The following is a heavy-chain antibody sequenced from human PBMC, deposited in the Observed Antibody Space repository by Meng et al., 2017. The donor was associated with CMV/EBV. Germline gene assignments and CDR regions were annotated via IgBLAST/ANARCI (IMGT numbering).Heavy chain of an antibody. CDR3: ARGGDGYCSGGSCYSSYYYGMDV. Sequence: ASVKVSCKASGNTFTGYYMHWVRQAPGQGLEWMGWINPNSGGTNYAQKFQGRVTMTRDTSISTAYMELSRLRSDDTAVYYCARGGDGYCSGGSCYSSYYYGMDVWGQGTTVTVSS. V-gene: IGHV1-2*02. CDR1: GNTFTGYY. D-gene: IGHD2-15*01. CDR2: INPNSGGT. J-gene: IGHJ6*02.